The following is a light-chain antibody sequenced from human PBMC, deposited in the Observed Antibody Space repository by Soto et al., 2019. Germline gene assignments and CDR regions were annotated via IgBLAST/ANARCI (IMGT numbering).Light chain of an antibody. CDR3: QQYVGSPLYT. CDR1: QSVSH. Sequence: EIVLTQSPGTLSLSPGETATLSCRASQSVSHLAWYQQKPGQAPRLLVYAASSRATGIPDRFSGSGSGTDFTLTISRLEPEDFAVYYCQQYVGSPLYTVGQGNRLEIK. CDR2: AAS. V-gene: IGKV3-20*01. J-gene: IGKJ2*01.